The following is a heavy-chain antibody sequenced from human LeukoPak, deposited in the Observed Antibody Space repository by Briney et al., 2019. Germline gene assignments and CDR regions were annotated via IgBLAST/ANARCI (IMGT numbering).Heavy chain of an antibody. CDR1: GGSISSGGYY. J-gene: IGHJ6*03. V-gene: IGHV4-30-2*01. Sequence: SQTLSLTCTVSGGSISSGGYYWSWIRQPPGKGLEWIGYIYHSGSTYYNPSLKSRVTISVDRSKNQFSLKLSSVTAADTAVYYCAGSGPLRGHYYYYYMDVWGKGTTVTVSS. D-gene: IGHD3-10*01. CDR2: IYHSGST. CDR3: AGSGPLRGHYYYYYMDV.